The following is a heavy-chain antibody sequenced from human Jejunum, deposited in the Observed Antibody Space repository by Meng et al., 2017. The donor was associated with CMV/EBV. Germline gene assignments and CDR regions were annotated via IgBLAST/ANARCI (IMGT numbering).Heavy chain of an antibody. CDR3: AKSPGWELPFDY. CDR2: ISGNGGNT. Sequence: ASGLTFSSYAMSWVRQAPGRGLEWVSAISGNGGNTYYADSVRGRFTISRDNSKNTLYLQINSLRAEDTAVYYCAKSPGWELPFDYWGQGTLVTVSS. V-gene: IGHV3-23*01. CDR1: GLTFSSYA. D-gene: IGHD1-26*01. J-gene: IGHJ4*02.